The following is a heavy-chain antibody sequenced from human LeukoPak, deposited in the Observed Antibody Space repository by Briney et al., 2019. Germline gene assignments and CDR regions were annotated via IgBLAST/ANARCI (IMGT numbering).Heavy chain of an antibody. V-gene: IGHV4-61*08. J-gene: IGHJ5*02. CDR3: ARDPGGPLGFLEGFDP. CDR2: IYYSGST. Sequence: PSETLSLTCTVSGGSISSGDYYWSWIRQPPGKGLEWIGYIYYSGSTNYNPSLKSRVTISVDTSKNQFSLKLSSVTAADTAVYYCARDPGGPLGFLEGFDPWGQGTLVTVSS. CDR1: GGSISSGDYY. D-gene: IGHD3-3*01.